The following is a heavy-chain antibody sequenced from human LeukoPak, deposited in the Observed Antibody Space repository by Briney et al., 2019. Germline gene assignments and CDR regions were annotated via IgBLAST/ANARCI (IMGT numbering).Heavy chain of an antibody. CDR2: IYPGDSDT. J-gene: IGHJ4*02. Sequence: GESLKISCKGSGYTFTKYWIGWVRQMSGKGLEWMGIIYPGDSDTRDSPSFQGQVTMSVDKSISTVYLQWRSLKASNTAMYYCARGSVDTAMTFDYWGQGTLVTVSS. CDR1: GYTFTKYW. CDR3: ARGSVDTAMTFDY. D-gene: IGHD5-18*01. V-gene: IGHV5-51*01.